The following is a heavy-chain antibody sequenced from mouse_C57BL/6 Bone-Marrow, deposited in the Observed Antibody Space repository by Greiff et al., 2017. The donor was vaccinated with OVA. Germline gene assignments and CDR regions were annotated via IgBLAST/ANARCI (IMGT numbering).Heavy chain of an antibody. D-gene: IGHD1-1*01. CDR1: GYSFTDYN. J-gene: IGHJ4*01. CDR3: ARGGFPKFITTVGAMDY. V-gene: IGHV1-39*01. CDR2: INPNYGTT. Sequence: EVKLMESGPELVKPGASVKISCKASGYSFTDYNMNWVKQSNGKSLEWIGVINPNYGTTSYNQKFKGKATLTVDQSSSTAYMQLNSLTSEDSAVYYCARGGFPKFITTVGAMDYWGQGTSVTVSS.